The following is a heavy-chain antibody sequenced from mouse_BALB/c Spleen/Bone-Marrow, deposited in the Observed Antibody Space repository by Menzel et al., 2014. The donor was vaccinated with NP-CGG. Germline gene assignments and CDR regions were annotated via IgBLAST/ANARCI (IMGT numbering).Heavy chain of an antibody. CDR2: LYYSGTI. D-gene: IGHD4-1*02. J-gene: IGHJ2*01. V-gene: IGHV3-5*02. CDR3: TRDNWDGYFDY. Sequence: VQLQQSGPGLVKPSPTVYLTCTVTGISITIGNYRWSWHRQFPGXKLVWIGYLYYSGTITYNQSITSRTTITRDTSKNQVFLEMNSLTAEDTAAYYCTRDNWDGYFDYWGQGTTLTISS. CDR1: GISITIGNYR.